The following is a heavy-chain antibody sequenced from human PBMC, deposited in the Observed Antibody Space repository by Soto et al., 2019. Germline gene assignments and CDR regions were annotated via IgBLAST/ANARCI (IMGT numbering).Heavy chain of an antibody. CDR2: IWYDGSNK. CDR3: ARDQVVRGVNIYYYYYYGMDV. V-gene: IGHV3-33*01. J-gene: IGHJ6*02. Sequence: GGSLRLSCAASGFTFSSYGMHWVRQAPGKGLEWVAVIWYDGSNKYYADSVKGRFTISRDNSKNTLYLQMNSLRAEDTAVYYCARDQVVRGVNIYYYYYYGMDVWGQGTTVTVSS. D-gene: IGHD3-10*01. CDR1: GFTFSSYG.